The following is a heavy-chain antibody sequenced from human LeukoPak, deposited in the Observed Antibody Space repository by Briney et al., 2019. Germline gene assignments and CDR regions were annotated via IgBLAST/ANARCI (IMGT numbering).Heavy chain of an antibody. CDR3: ARGNGWYGDWFDP. D-gene: IGHD6-19*01. CDR2: IFYSGTT. J-gene: IGHJ5*02. V-gene: IGHV4-39*07. Sequence: SETLSLTCTVSGDSISSSNYYWAWIRQPPGKGLEWIGSIFYSGTTYYSSSLKSRVTMSVDTSKTQFSLKLSSVTAADTAVYYCARGNGWYGDWFDPWGQGTLVTVSS. CDR1: GDSISSSNYY.